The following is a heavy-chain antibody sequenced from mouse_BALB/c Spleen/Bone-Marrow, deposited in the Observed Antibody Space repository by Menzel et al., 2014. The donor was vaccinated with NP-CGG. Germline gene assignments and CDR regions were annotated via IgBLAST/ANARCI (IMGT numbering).Heavy chain of an antibody. D-gene: IGHD2-2*01. Sequence: EVKLVVSGPSLVKPSQTLSLTCSVTGDFITSGYWNWIRKFPGNKLEYMGYISYSGSTYYNPSLKSRISITRDTSKNQSYLQLKSVTTEDTATYYCARFGSDYALDYWGQGTSVTVSS. J-gene: IGHJ4*01. CDR1: GDFITSGY. CDR3: ARFGSDYALDY. CDR2: ISYSGST. V-gene: IGHV3-8*02.